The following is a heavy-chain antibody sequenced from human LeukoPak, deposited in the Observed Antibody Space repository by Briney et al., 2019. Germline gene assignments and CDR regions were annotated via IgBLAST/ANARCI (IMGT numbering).Heavy chain of an antibody. J-gene: IGHJ4*02. D-gene: IGHD1-26*01. Sequence: ASVKVSCKASGYTFTSYDINWVRQATGQGLEWMGWMNPNSGNTGYVQKFQGRVTITRNTSISTAYMELSSLRSEDTAVYYCARDGQWELPVPYYFDYWGQGTLVIVSS. CDR3: ARDGQWELPVPYYFDY. CDR1: GYTFTSYD. CDR2: MNPNSGNT. V-gene: IGHV1-8*03.